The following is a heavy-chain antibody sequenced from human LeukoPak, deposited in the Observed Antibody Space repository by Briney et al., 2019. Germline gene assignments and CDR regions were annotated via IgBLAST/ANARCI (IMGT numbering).Heavy chain of an antibody. Sequence: GGSLRLSCTASGFTTHYWLNWVRRSPGKGLEWVANIDRDGRVQHYVDSVEGRFTISRDSAKNSLAPQMHSLRAEDTAVYYCTGGSDKVQSGEYYYYMDVWGTGATVSVSS. D-gene: IGHD2/OR15-2a*01. CDR1: GFTTHYW. CDR2: IDRDGRVQ. J-gene: IGHJ6*03. V-gene: IGHV3-7*04. CDR3: TGGSDKVQSGEYYYYMDV.